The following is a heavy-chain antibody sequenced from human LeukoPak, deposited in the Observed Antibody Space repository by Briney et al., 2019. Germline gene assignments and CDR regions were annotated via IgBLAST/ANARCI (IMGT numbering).Heavy chain of an antibody. CDR3: ARGDPENYYYYYMDV. CDR2: ISSSSSTI. V-gene: IGHV3-48*01. D-gene: IGHD2-21*02. J-gene: IGHJ6*03. CDR1: GFTFNTYS. Sequence: GGSLRLSCAASGFTFNTYSMNWVRQAPGKGLEWVSYISSSSSTIYYADSVKGRFAISRDNAKNSLYLQMNSLRAEDTAVYYCARGDPENYYYYYMDVWGKGTTVTVSS.